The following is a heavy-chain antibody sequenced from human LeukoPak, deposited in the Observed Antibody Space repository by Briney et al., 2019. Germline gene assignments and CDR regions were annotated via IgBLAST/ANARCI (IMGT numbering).Heavy chain of an antibody. V-gene: IGHV1-2*02. CDR2: INPNSGGT. CDR1: GYTFTGYY. D-gene: IGHD6-13*01. Sequence: ASVKVSCKASGYTFTGYYMHWVRQAPGQGLEWMGWINPNSGGTNYAQKFQGRVTMTRDTTISTGYMELSRTRSDDTAVYYCARGRAAGTAGWFDPCGQGTLFTVSS. J-gene: IGHJ5*02. CDR3: ARGRAAGTAGWFDP.